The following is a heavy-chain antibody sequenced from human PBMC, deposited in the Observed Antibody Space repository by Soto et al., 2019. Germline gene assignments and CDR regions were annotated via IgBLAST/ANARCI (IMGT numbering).Heavy chain of an antibody. CDR3: AKDPYSSSPDLDS. V-gene: IGHV3-30*18. Sequence: QVQLVESGGGVVQPGRSLRLSCAASGFTLSSYGMHWVRQAPGKGLEWVAVISYDGSNKNYADSVKGRFTISRDNSKNTLYLQMNSLRAEDTAVYYCAKDPYSSSPDLDSWGQGTLVTVSS. CDR2: ISYDGSNK. CDR1: GFTLSSYG. J-gene: IGHJ4*02. D-gene: IGHD6-6*01.